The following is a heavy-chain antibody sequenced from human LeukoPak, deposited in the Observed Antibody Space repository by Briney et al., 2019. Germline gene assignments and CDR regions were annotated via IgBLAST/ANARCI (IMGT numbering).Heavy chain of an antibody. D-gene: IGHD2-15*01. V-gene: IGHV1-69*04. CDR3: AREIDTVVAATSDYVDY. CDR1: GGTFSSYA. J-gene: IGHJ4*02. Sequence: SVKVFCKASGGTFSSYALSWVRQAPGQGLEWMGRIIPILGIANYAQMSQGRVTITADKSTSTAYMELSSLRSEDTAVYYCAREIDTVVAATSDYVDYWLQGSKVTDSS. CDR2: IIPILGIA.